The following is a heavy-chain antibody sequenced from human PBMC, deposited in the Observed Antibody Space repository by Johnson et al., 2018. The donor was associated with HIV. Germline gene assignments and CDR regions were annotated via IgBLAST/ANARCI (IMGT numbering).Heavy chain of an antibody. CDR3: ARRAHDAFYI. Sequence: VQLVESGGGLVQPGGSLRLSCAASGFTFSSYAMHWVRQAPGKGLEYVSAIRSDGGSSYSATSVKGRFTISRDNSKNTMCLQRGSRRSEDMAVYYCARRAHDAFYIWGQGTMVTVSS. CDR2: IRSDGGSS. CDR1: GFTFSSYA. V-gene: IGHV3-64*01. J-gene: IGHJ3*02.